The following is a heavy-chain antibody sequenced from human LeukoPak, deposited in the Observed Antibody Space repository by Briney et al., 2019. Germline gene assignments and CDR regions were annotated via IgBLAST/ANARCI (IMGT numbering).Heavy chain of an antibody. J-gene: IGHJ4*02. V-gene: IGHV3-30*18. CDR3: GKEGSYYYDSSGYYLPVSAAGYFDY. CDR2: ISYDGSNK. D-gene: IGHD3-22*01. CDR1: GFTFSSYG. Sequence: GALRLSCAASGFTFSSYGMHWVRQAPGKGLEWVAVISYDGSNKYYADSVKGRFTISRDNSKNTLYLQMNSLRAEDTAVYYCGKEGSYYYDSSGYYLPVSAAGYFDYWGQGTLVTVSS.